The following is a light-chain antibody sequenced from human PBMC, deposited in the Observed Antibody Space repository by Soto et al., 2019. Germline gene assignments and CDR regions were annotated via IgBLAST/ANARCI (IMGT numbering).Light chain of an antibody. J-gene: IGKJ4*01. Sequence: EIVLKQSPGTLSLSPGERATLSCRASQSVNNYLAWYQQKPGQAPRLLIYDASNRATGIPARFSGSGSGTDFTLIISSLEPEDFAVYYCQQRGNWPWLTFGGGTRVEIK. CDR1: QSVNNY. V-gene: IGKV3-11*01. CDR3: QQRGNWPWLT. CDR2: DAS.